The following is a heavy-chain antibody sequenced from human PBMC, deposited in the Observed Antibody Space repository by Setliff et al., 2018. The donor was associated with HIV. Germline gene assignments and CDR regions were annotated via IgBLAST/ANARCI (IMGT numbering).Heavy chain of an antibody. CDR2: INHRGST. CDR3: ARESPSSSWFYFDF. CDR1: GGSFSDYY. J-gene: IGHJ4*02. Sequence: SETLSLTCAVYGGSFSDYYWTWIRQSPGKGLEWIGEINHRGSTNYNPSLKSRVTVSVDTSKNQFSLKLGSVTAADTAVYYCARESPSSSWFYFDFWGQGTLV. D-gene: IGHD6-13*01. V-gene: IGHV4-34*01.